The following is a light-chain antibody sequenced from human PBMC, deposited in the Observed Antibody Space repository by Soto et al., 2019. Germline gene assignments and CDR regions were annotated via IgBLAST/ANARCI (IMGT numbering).Light chain of an antibody. Sequence: DIQMTQSPSSLSASVGDRVTITCRASQSISNWLAWYQQKPGKAPKLLIYDASTLESGVPSRFSGGGFGTDFTLTISSLQPDYFATYYCQQYSSYSTFGPGTKVEMK. V-gene: IGKV1-5*01. CDR2: DAS. J-gene: IGKJ1*01. CDR3: QQYSSYST. CDR1: QSISNW.